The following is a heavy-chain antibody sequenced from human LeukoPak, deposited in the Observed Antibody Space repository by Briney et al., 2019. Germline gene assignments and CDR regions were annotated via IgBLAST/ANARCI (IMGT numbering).Heavy chain of an antibody. CDR1: GGSITSYY. V-gene: IGHV4-59*04. Sequence: SETLSLTCTVSGGSITSYYWSWIRQPPGKGLEWVGYIYYSGSTYYNPSLKSRVTISVDTSKNQFSLKLSSVTAADTAVYYCAGYDFWSGYYMGHNWFDPWGQGTLVTVSS. CDR3: AGYDFWSGYYMGHNWFDP. D-gene: IGHD3-3*01. CDR2: IYYSGST. J-gene: IGHJ5*02.